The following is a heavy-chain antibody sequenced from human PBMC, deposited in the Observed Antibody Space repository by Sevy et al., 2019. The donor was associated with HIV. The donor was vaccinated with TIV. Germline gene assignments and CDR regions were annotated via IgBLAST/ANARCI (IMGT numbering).Heavy chain of an antibody. CDR3: AKDRGDYGSGGYYRPLDY. CDR2: ISAGGENT. Sequence: GGSLRLSCAASGFSFSNYAMNWVRQAPGKGPEWVSGISAGGENTYYAGSVKGRFTISRDNSKNTLSLQMKSLGAEDTAVYHCAKDRGDYGSGGYYRPLDYWGQGTLVTVSS. V-gene: IGHV3-23*01. CDR1: GFSFSNYA. J-gene: IGHJ4*02. D-gene: IGHD3-10*01.